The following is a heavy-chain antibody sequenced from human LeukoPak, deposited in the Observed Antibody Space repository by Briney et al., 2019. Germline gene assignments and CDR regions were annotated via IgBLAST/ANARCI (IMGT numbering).Heavy chain of an antibody. CDR1: VFTLSSYE. Sequence: GGSLRLSCAASVFTLSSYEMNWVRQAPGKGPVWGSLISNDENARIYADSVKGRVTTSRDNAKNTLYLQMSSLRAEDVAVYYCARDVGTWGQGTLVTVSS. J-gene: IGHJ5*02. CDR2: ISNDENAR. V-gene: IGHV3-74*01. CDR3: ARDVGT. D-gene: IGHD7-27*01.